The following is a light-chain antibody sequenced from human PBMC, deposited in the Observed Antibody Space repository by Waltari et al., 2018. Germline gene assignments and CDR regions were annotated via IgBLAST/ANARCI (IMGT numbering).Light chain of an antibody. V-gene: IGLV2-11*01. Sequence: QSALTQPRSVSGSPGQSVTIPCTGTSSNVGSFDSVSWYQHHPGKAPKLLIYDVAKRPSGVPHRFSGSKSGNTASLTITGLQTEDEADYYCCSYTGTNTFVLGTGTAITVL. CDR1: SSNVGSFDS. CDR3: CSYTGTNTFV. J-gene: IGLJ1*01. CDR2: DVA.